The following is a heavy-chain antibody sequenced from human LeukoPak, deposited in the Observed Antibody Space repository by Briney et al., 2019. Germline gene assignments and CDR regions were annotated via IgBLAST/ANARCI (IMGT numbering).Heavy chain of an antibody. Sequence: GGSLRLSCAASGFTFSSYGMHWVRQAPGKGLEWVAFIRYDGSNEYYADSVKGRFTISRDNSKNTLYLQMNSLRAEDTAVYYCAKGSFAYSYGYRIPLDYYYYMDVWGKGTTVTVSS. CDR1: GFTFSSYG. CDR3: AKGSFAYSYGYRIPLDYYYYMDV. J-gene: IGHJ6*03. CDR2: IRYDGSNE. D-gene: IGHD5-18*01. V-gene: IGHV3-30*02.